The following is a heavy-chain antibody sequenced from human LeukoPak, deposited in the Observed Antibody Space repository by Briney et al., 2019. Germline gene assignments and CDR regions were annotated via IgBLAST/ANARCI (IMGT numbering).Heavy chain of an antibody. CDR1: GFTFSSYA. J-gene: IGHJ4*02. Sequence: GGSLRLSCAAYGFTFSSYAMHWVRQAPGKGLEWVAVISYDGSNKYYADSVKGRFTISRDNSKNTLYLQMNSLRAEDTAVYYCARDKVLSLGTPHFDYWGQGTLVTVSS. CDR2: ISYDGSNK. V-gene: IGHV3-30-3*01. CDR3: ARDKVLSLGTPHFDY.